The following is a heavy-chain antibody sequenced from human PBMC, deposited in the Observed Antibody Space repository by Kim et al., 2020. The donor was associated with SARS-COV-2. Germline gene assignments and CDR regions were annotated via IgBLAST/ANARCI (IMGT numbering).Heavy chain of an antibody. CDR1: GFSFSSYA. CDR2: ISDTAATT. CDR3: AKDRWAGPSGGVDV. Sequence: GGSLRLSCAASGFSFSSYALNWVRQAPGKGLEWVSIISDTAATTYYADSVKGRFTISRDNSKNTLSLQMNSLRAEDTAVYFCAKDRWAGPSGGVDVWGQGTTVTVSS. J-gene: IGHJ6*02. V-gene: IGHV3-23*01. D-gene: IGHD1-26*01.